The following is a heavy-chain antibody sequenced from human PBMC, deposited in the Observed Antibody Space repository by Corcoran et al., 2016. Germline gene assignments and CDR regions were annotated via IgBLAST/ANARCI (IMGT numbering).Heavy chain of an antibody. CDR3: AKGELLIAAAAYFDY. Sequence: QVQLVESGGGVVQPGRSLRLSCAASGFTFSSYGMHWVRQAPGKGLEWVAVISYDGSNKYYADSVKGRFTISRDNSKNTLYLQMNSLRAEDTAVYYCAKGELLIAAAAYFDYWGQGTLVTVSS. CDR2: ISYDGSNK. J-gene: IGHJ4*02. CDR1: GFTFSSYG. V-gene: IGHV3-30*18. D-gene: IGHD6-13*01.